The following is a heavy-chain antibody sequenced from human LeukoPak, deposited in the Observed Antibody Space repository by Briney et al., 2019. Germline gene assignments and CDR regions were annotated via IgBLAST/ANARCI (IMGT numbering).Heavy chain of an antibody. D-gene: IGHD3-10*01. CDR3: AKDKYGSGSRIAGFDY. CDR2: ISYDGSNK. Sequence: PGGSLRLSCAATGFTFNTTWMIWVRQAPGKGLEWVAVISYDGSNKYYADSVKGRFTISRDNSKNTLYLQMNSLRAEDTAVYHCAKDKYGSGSRIAGFDYWGQGTLVTVSS. J-gene: IGHJ4*02. V-gene: IGHV3-30*18. CDR1: GFTFNTTW.